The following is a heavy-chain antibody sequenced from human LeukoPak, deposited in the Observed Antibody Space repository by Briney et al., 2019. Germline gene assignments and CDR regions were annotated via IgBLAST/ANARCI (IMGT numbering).Heavy chain of an antibody. CDR3: ARLTKDDSGSYRFGKKKRGYMDV. J-gene: IGHJ6*03. V-gene: IGHV4-4*07. D-gene: IGHD3-10*01. Sequence: SETLSLTCTVSGGSISSYYWSWIRQPAGKGLEWIGRIYTSGSTNYNPSLKGRVTMSVDTSKNQFSLKLSSVTVADTAVYYCARLTKDDSGSYRFGKKKRGYMDVWGKGTTVTISS. CDR2: IYTSGST. CDR1: GGSISSYY.